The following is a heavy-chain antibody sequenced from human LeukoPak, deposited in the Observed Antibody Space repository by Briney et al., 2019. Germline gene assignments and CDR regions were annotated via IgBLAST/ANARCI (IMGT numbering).Heavy chain of an antibody. CDR2: IRYDGSNK. Sequence: GGSLRLSCAASGFTFSSYGMHWVRQAPGKGLEWVAFIRYDGSNKYYADSVKGRFTISRDNSKNTLYLQMNSLRAEDTAVYYCAKMIGGSYLYTGFDYWGQGTLVTVSS. D-gene: IGHD1-26*01. V-gene: IGHV3-30*02. CDR3: AKMIGGSYLYTGFDY. CDR1: GFTFSSYG. J-gene: IGHJ4*02.